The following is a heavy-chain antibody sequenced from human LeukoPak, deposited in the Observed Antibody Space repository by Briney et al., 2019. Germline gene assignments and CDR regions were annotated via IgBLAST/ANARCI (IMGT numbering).Heavy chain of an antibody. CDR2: ISYDGTNR. Sequence: GRSLRLSCAASGFAFSSFVMHWVRQAPGRGLEWVAVISYDGTNRYFADSVKGRFTISRDNSKNTLYLQMNSLRAEDTAVYYCARGRSSFDPWGQGTLVTVSS. CDR3: ARGRSSFDP. V-gene: IGHV3-30*14. J-gene: IGHJ5*02. D-gene: IGHD3-16*02. CDR1: GFAFSSFV.